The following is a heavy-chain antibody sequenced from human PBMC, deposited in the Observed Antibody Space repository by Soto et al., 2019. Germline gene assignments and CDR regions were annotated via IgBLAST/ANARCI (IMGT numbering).Heavy chain of an antibody. J-gene: IGHJ4*02. D-gene: IGHD5-12*01. CDR3: ARDREYSGYDRAYSI. Sequence: PGGSLRLSCAASGFTFSSYSMNWVRQAPGKGLEWVSYISSSSSTIYYADSVKGRFTISRDNAKNSLYLQMNSLRAEDTAVYYCARDREYSGYDRAYSIWGQGTLVTVSS. CDR2: ISSSSSTI. V-gene: IGHV3-48*01. CDR1: GFTFSSYS.